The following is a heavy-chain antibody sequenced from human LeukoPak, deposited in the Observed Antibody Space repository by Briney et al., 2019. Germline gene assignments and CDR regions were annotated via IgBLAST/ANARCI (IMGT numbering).Heavy chain of an antibody. CDR2: IFYSGIT. CDR1: GGSISSYY. Sequence: SETLSLTCTVSGGSISSYYWSWIRQPPGKGLEWIGYIFYSGITNYNPSLKSRVTISIDTSKNQFSLKLTSVTAADTAVYFCARRRGGQMGALDYWGQGTLVTVSS. J-gene: IGHJ4*02. V-gene: IGHV4-59*08. D-gene: IGHD1-26*01. CDR3: ARRRGGQMGALDY.